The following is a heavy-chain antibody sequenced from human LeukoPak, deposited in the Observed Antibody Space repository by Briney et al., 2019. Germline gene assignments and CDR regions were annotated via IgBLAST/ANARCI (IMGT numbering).Heavy chain of an antibody. CDR2: IDHTGAT. J-gene: IGHJ5*02. V-gene: IGHV4-34*01. D-gene: IGHD2/OR15-2a*01. Sequence: SETLSRTCAVYGGSLINYYWSWIRQSPGKGLEWIGDIDHTGATSYNPALRSRVTMSIDPSRNQFYLKINSVTASDTAVYYCAMVLWQSARPGPWDQGSLVTVSS. CDR3: AMVLWQSARPGP. CDR1: GGSLINYY.